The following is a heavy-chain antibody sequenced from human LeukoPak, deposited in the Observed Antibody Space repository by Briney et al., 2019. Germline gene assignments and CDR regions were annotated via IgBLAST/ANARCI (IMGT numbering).Heavy chain of an antibody. Sequence: PGESLRLSCAASGFTFSSYGMHWVRQAPGKGLEWVAVISYDGNNKYYADSVKGRFTISRDNSKNTLYLQMDNLRAEDTAVYYCAKYQRQWLPKGGFDYWGQGTLVTVSS. J-gene: IGHJ4*02. D-gene: IGHD6-19*01. V-gene: IGHV3-30*18. CDR1: GFTFSSYG. CDR3: AKYQRQWLPKGGFDY. CDR2: ISYDGNNK.